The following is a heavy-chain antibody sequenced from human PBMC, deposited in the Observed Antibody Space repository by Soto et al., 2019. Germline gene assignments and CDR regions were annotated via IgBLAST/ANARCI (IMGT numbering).Heavy chain of an antibody. CDR3: ARGTYYYDSSGYYYYYFDY. D-gene: IGHD3-22*01. Sequence: EVQLVESGGGLVQPGGSLRLSCAASGFTFSSYDMHWVRQATGKGLEWVSAIGTAGDPYYPGSVKGRFTISRENAKNSLYLQMNSLRAGDTAVYYCARGTYYYDSSGYYYYYFDYWGQGTLVTVSS. V-gene: IGHV3-13*05. CDR1: GFTFSSYD. J-gene: IGHJ4*02. CDR2: IGTAGDP.